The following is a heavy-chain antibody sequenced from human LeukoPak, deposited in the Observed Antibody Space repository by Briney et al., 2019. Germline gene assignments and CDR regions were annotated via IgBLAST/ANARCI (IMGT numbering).Heavy chain of an antibody. CDR3: ARRVRGPFDH. CDR1: GGSVSSGSYY. CDR2: IYYSGST. Sequence: SETLSLTCTVSGGSVSSGSYYWSWIRQPPGKGLEWIGYIYYSGSTNYNPSLKSRVTISVDTSKNQFSLKLSSVTAADTAVSYCARRVRGPFDHWGQGTLVTVSS. V-gene: IGHV4-61*01. J-gene: IGHJ4*02. D-gene: IGHD2-21*01.